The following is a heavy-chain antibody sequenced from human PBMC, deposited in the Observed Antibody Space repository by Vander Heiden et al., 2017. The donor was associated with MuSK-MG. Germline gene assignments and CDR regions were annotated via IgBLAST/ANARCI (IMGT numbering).Heavy chain of an antibody. CDR3: AKSAMGPYYYGMDV. CDR2: ISGSGGGT. V-gene: IGHV3-23*01. CDR1: GFTFSSYA. J-gene: IGHJ6*02. D-gene: IGHD3-16*01. Sequence: EVQLLEAGGGLVQPGGSLRLSCAASGFTFSSYAMSRVRQAPGKGLEWVSGISGSGGGTYYADSVKGRFTISRDNSKNTLFLQMNSLRAEDTAVYYCAKSAMGPYYYGMDVWGQGTTVTVSS.